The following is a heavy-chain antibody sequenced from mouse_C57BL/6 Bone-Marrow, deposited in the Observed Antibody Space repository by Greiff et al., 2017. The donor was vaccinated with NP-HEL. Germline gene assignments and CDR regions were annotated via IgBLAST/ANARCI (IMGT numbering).Heavy chain of an antibody. CDR3: AREGLTGWYFDV. CDR1: GYSITSYY. CDR2: ISYSGST. V-gene: IGHV3-8*01. Sequence: EVKLMESGPGLAKPSQTLSLTCSVTGYSITSYYWNWIRKFPGNKLEYMGYISYSGSTYYNPSLKSRISITRDTSKNQYYLQLNSVTTEDTATYYCAREGLTGWYFDVWGTGTTVTVSS. J-gene: IGHJ1*03. D-gene: IGHD4-1*01.